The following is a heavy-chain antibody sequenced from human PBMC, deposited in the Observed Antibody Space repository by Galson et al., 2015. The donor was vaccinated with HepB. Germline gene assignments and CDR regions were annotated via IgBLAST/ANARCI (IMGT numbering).Heavy chain of an antibody. J-gene: IGHJ4*02. CDR2: ISAYNGNT. Sequence: SVKVSCKASGYTFTSYGISWVRQAPGQGLEWMGWISAYNGNTNYAQKLQGRVTMTTDTSTSTAYMELRSLRSDDTAVYYCARGLDYYDFWSGDFDYWGQGTLVTVSS. CDR1: GYTFTSYG. V-gene: IGHV1-18*01. D-gene: IGHD3-3*01. CDR3: ARGLDYYDFWSGDFDY.